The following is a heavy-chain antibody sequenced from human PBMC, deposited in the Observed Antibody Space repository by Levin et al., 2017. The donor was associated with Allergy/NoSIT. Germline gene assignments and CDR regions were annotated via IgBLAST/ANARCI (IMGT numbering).Heavy chain of an antibody. Sequence: SETLSLTCTVSGGSISSYYWSWIRQPPGKGLEWIGYIYYSGSTNYNPSLKSRVTISVDTSKNQFSLKLSSVTAADTAVYYCASMVRGVITRGSSRDHYYYYYMDVWGKGTTVTVSS. CDR1: GGSISSYY. CDR2: IYYSGST. D-gene: IGHD3-10*01. V-gene: IGHV4-59*01. J-gene: IGHJ6*03. CDR3: ASMVRGVITRGSSRDHYYYYYMDV.